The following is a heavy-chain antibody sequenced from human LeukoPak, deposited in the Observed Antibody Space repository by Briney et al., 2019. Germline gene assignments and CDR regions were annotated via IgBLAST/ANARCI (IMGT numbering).Heavy chain of an antibody. CDR2: INHSGST. V-gene: IGHV4-34*01. J-gene: IGHJ6*03. Sequence: SETLSLTCTVSGGSISSYYWSWIRQPPGKGLEWIGEINHSGSTNYNPSLKSRGTISVDTSKNQFSLKLSSVTAADTAVYYCARVQQLVPYYYYYMDVWGKGTTVTVSS. CDR3: ARVQQLVPYYYYYMDV. D-gene: IGHD6-6*01. CDR1: GGSISSYY.